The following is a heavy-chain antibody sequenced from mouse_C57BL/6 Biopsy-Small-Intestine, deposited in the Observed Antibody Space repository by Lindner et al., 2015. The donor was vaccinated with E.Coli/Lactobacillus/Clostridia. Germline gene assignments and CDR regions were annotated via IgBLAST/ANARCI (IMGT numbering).Heavy chain of an antibody. CDR3: ARQYSNYPYYYAMDY. D-gene: IGHD2-5*01. V-gene: IGHV2-6-1*01. J-gene: IGHJ4*01. CDR1: GFSLTSYG. CDR2: IWSDGST. Sequence: VQLQESGPGLVAPSQSLSITCTVSGFSLTSYGVHWVRQPPGKGLEWLVVIWSDGSTTYNSALKSRLSISKDNSKSQVFLKMNSLQTDDTAMYYCARQYSNYPYYYAMDYWGQGTSVTASS.